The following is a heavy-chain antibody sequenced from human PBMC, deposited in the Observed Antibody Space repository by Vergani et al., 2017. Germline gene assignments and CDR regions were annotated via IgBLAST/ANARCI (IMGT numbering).Heavy chain of an antibody. D-gene: IGHD1-14*01. CDR3: ATNRLGGYWYFDL. CDR1: GGSISSYY. J-gene: IGHJ2*01. CDR2: IYYSGST. V-gene: IGHV4-59*05. Sequence: QVQLQESGPGLVKPSETLSLTCTVSGGSISSYYWSWIRQPPGKGLEWIGSIYYSGSTYYNPSLKSRVTISVDTSKNQFSLKLSSVTAADTAVYYCATNRLGGYWYFDLWGRGTLVTVSS.